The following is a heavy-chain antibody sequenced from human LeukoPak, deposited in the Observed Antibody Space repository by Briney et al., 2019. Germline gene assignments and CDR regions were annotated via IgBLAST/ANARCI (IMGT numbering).Heavy chain of an antibody. D-gene: IGHD5-24*01. V-gene: IGHV4-34*01. Sequence: SETLSLTCAVYGGSFSGYYWSWIRQPPGKGLEWIGEINHSGSTNYNSSLKSRVTISVDTSKNQFSLKLSSVTAADTAVYYCARGAKKRMATIRSYYFDYWGQGTLVTVSS. CDR2: INHSGST. J-gene: IGHJ4*02. CDR1: GGSFSGYY. CDR3: ARGAKKRMATIRSYYFDY.